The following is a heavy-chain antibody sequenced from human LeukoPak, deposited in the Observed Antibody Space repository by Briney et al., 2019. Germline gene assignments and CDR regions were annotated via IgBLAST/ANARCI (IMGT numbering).Heavy chain of an antibody. J-gene: IGHJ4*02. CDR1: GFTVSSNY. V-gene: IGHV3-53*05. Sequence: GGSLRLSCAASGFTVSSNYMSWVRQAPGKGLEWVSIIYSGGSTFYADSVKGRFTISRDNFKNTLYLQMNSLRAEDTAVYYCSYYYWLDYWGQGTLVTVSS. D-gene: IGHD3-22*01. CDR3: SYYYWLDY. CDR2: IYSGGST.